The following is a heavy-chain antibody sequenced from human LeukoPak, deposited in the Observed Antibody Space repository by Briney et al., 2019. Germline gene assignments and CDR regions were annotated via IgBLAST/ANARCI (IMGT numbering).Heavy chain of an antibody. CDR1: GFTFSSYS. J-gene: IGHJ4*02. Sequence: GGSLRLSCAASGFTFSSYSMNWVRQAPGKGLEWVSSISSSSSYIYYADSVKGRFTISRDNAKNSLYLQMNSLRAEDTAVYYCARATFYYDSSGYYDSDFDYWGQGTLVTVSS. D-gene: IGHD3-22*01. V-gene: IGHV3-21*01. CDR3: ARATFYYDSSGYYDSDFDY. CDR2: ISSSSSYI.